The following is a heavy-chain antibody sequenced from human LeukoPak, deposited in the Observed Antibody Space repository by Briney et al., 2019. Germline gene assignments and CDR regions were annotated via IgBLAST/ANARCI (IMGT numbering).Heavy chain of an antibody. CDR1: GFTFSSYS. CDR2: ISSSSSYI. V-gene: IGHV3-21*01. J-gene: IGHJ6*03. Sequence: GGSLRLSCAASGFTFSSYSMNWVRQAPGKGLEWVSSISSSSSYIYYADSVKGRLTISRDNAKNSLYLQMNSLRAEDTAVYYCARDPTYYYYYMDVWGKGTTVTVSS. CDR3: ARDPTYYYYYMDV.